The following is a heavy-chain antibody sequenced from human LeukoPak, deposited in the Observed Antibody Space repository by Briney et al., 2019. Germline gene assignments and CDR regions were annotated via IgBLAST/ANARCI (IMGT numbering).Heavy chain of an antibody. J-gene: IGHJ3*02. CDR1: GGSISSSSYY. Sequence: SETLSLTCTVSGGSISSSSYYWGWIRQPPGKGLEWIGSIYYSGSTNYNPSLKSRVTMSVDTSKNQFSLKLSSVTAADTAVYYCARDTYYYDSSGYYAFDIWGQGTMVTVSS. CDR3: ARDTYYYDSSGYYAFDI. V-gene: IGHV4-39*07. CDR2: IYYSGST. D-gene: IGHD3-22*01.